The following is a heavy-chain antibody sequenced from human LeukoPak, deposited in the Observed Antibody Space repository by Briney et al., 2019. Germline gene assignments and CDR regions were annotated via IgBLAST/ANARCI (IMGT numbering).Heavy chain of an antibody. Sequence: PGGSLRLSCAASGFTFSSYAMSWVRQAPGKGLEWVSAISGSGGSTYYADSVKGRFTISRDNSKNTLYLQMNSLKTEDTAVYYCTTLYYYDSSGPPPWGQGTLVTVSS. J-gene: IGHJ5*02. CDR1: GFTFSSYA. V-gene: IGHV3-23*01. CDR2: ISGSGGST. CDR3: TTLYYYDSSGPPP. D-gene: IGHD3-22*01.